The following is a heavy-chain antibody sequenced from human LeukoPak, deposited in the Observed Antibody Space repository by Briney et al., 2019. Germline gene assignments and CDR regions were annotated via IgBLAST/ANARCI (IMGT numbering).Heavy chain of an antibody. D-gene: IGHD6-19*01. Sequence: ASVKVSCKASGYTFTSYYMHWVRQAPGQGLEWMGIINPSGGSTSYAQKFQGRVTMTRDMSTSTVYMELSSLRSEDTAVYYCARGYSSGWYGYYYYYMDVWGKGTTVTVSS. V-gene: IGHV1-46*01. CDR3: ARGYSSGWYGYYYYYMDV. J-gene: IGHJ6*03. CDR1: GYTFTSYY. CDR2: INPSGGST.